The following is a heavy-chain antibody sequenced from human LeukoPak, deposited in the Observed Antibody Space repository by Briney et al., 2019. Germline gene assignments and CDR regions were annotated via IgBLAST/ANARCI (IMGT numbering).Heavy chain of an antibody. Sequence: SVKVSCKASGDTFSNYAISWARQAPGQGLEWMGRIIPLFDTADYAQKFQGRVTITADKSTSTVHMQLSSLRSEDTAIYYCARERMETLPNCFDTWGQGTLVTVSS. J-gene: IGHJ5*02. CDR1: GDTFSNYA. V-gene: IGHV1-69*06. D-gene: IGHD1-1*01. CDR2: IIPLFDTA. CDR3: ARERMETLPNCFDT.